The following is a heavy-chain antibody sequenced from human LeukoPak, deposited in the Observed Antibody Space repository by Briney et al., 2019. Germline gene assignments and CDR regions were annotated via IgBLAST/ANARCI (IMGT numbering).Heavy chain of an antibody. D-gene: IGHD6-13*01. V-gene: IGHV3-33*06. CDR2: IWYDGSNK. Sequence: PGGSLRLSRAASGFTFSSYGMHWVRQAPGKGLEWVAVIWYDGSNKYYADSVKGRFTISGDNSKNTLYLQMNSLRAEDTAVYYCAKDLGYSGDYWGQGTLVTVSS. CDR3: AKDLGYSGDY. CDR1: GFTFSSYG. J-gene: IGHJ4*02.